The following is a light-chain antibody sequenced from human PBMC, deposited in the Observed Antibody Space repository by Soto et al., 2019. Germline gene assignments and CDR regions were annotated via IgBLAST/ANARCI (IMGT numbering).Light chain of an antibody. V-gene: IGLV2-14*01. Sequence: QSALTQPASVSGSPGQSITISCTGTISDVGGYYYVSWYQQHPGKAPKLIIYGNNQRPSGVRDRFSGSKSGTSASLAISGLQSEDEAAYYCAAWDDSLNGVVFGGGTKLTVL. CDR2: GNN. CDR3: AAWDDSLNGVV. CDR1: ISDVGGYYY. J-gene: IGLJ2*01.